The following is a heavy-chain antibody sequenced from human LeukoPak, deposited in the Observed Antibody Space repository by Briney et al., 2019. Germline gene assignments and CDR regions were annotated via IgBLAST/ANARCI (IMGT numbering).Heavy chain of an antibody. Sequence: PVGSLRLSRAASGFTFSSYWMHWVRQAPGKGLVWVSRIKSDGSSTSYADSVKGRFTICRDSSKNTLYLQMNSLRAEDTAVYYCARDGIGYCSSTSCYTGYGDYELQAFDIWGQGTMVTVSS. J-gene: IGHJ3*02. CDR2: IKSDGSST. CDR1: GFTFSSYW. CDR3: ARDGIGYCSSTSCYTGYGDYELQAFDI. V-gene: IGHV3-74*01. D-gene: IGHD2-2*02.